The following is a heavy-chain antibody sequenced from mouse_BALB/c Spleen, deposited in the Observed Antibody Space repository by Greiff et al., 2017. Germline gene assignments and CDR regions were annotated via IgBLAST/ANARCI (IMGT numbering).Heavy chain of an antibody. V-gene: IGHV7-3*02. Sequence: EVKVVESGGGLVQPGGSLRLSCATSGFTFTDYYMSWVRQPPGKALEWLGFIRNKANGYTTEYSASVKGRFTISRDNSQSILYLQMNTLRAEDSATYYCARAHYGSSPAWFAYWGQGTLVTVSA. CDR2: IRNKANGYTT. CDR3: ARAHYGSSPAWFAY. CDR1: GFTFTDYY. J-gene: IGHJ3*01. D-gene: IGHD1-1*01.